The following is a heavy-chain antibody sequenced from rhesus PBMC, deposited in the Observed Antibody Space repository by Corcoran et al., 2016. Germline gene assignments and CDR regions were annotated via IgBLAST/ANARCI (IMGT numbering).Heavy chain of an antibody. CDR1: GYTFTDHY. D-gene: IGHD5-12*01. J-gene: IGHJ6*01. V-gene: IGHV1-111*02. CDR3: ARGGSYSMVGLDS. CDR2: VDPDDGKP. Sequence: EVQLVQSGAEVKKPGASVKISCKASGYTFTDHYLNWVRQAPGKGLGWMGRVDPDDGKPDCTQKFQDRVTITADMSTDTAYMELSSLGSEDTAVYYCARGGSYSMVGLDSWGQGVVVTVSS.